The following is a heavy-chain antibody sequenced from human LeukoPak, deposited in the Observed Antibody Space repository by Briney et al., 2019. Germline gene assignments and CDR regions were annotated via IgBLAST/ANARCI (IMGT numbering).Heavy chain of an antibody. CDR1: GFTFSSYW. CDR3: AKSGGSHGSFDY. Sequence: PGRSLRLSCAASGFTFSSYWMHWVRQAPGKGLVWVSRINSDGSSTSYADSVKGRFTISRDNSKNTLYLQMNSLRAEDTAVYYCAKSGGSHGSFDYWGQGTLVTVSS. D-gene: IGHD3-16*01. J-gene: IGHJ4*02. CDR2: INSDGSST. V-gene: IGHV3-74*01.